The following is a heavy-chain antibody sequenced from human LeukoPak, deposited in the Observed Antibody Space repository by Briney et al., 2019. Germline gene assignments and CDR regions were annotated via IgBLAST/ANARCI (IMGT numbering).Heavy chain of an antibody. CDR3: AKEPVYSSSWDYYFDY. V-gene: IGHV3-23*01. CDR1: GFTFNSYA. Sequence: GGSLRLSCAASGFTFNSYAMSWVRQAPGKGLEWVSAISGSGGSTYYADSVKDRFTISRDNSKNTLYLQMNSLRAEDTAVYYCAKEPVYSSSWDYYFDYWGQGTLVTVSS. CDR2: ISGSGGST. D-gene: IGHD6-13*01. J-gene: IGHJ4*02.